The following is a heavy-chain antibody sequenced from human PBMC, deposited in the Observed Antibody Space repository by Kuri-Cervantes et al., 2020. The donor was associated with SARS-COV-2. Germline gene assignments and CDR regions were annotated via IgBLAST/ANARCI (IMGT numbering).Heavy chain of an antibody. J-gene: IGHJ4*02. D-gene: IGHD3-22*01. CDR3: AREYYYDSSGDY. CDR2: IHSGGNT. CDR1: GFTFSSYS. V-gene: IGHV3-66*01. Sequence: GESLKISCAASGFTFSSYSMNWVRQAPGKGLEWVSVIHSGGNTYYAGSMKGRFTISRENAKNSLYLQMNSLRAGDTAVYYCAREYYYDSSGDYWGQGTLVTVSS.